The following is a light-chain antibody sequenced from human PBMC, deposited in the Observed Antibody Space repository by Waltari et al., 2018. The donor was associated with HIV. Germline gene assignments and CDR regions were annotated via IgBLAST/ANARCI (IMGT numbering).Light chain of an antibody. CDR3: SSYTSSDTVV. V-gene: IGLV2-14*01. J-gene: IGLJ2*01. Sequence: QSALTQPASVSGSPGQSITISCTGTSSDVGGYNYVPWYHQHPGKAPKLMIYEVSNRPSGVSNRFSGSKSGNTASLTISGLQAEDESNYYCSSYTSSDTVVFGGGTKLTVL. CDR2: EVS. CDR1: SSDVGGYNY.